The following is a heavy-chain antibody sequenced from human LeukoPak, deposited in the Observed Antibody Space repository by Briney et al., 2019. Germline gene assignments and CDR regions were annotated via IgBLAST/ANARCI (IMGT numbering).Heavy chain of an antibody. CDR3: ARAPGGYGIDY. J-gene: IGHJ4*02. V-gene: IGHV4-34*01. CDR1: GGSFSSYY. CDR2: INHSGST. D-gene: IGHD5-12*01. Sequence: PSETLSLTCAVYGGSFSSYYWSWIRQPPGKWLEWIGEINHSGSTNYNPSLKSRVTISVDTSKNQFSLKLSSVTAADTAVYYCARAPGGYGIDYWGQGTLVTVSS.